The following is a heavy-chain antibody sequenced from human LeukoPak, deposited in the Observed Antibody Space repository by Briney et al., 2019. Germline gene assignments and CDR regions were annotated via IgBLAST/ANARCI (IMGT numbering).Heavy chain of an antibody. CDR2: IYESGST. V-gene: IGHV4-34*01. CDR3: ARGAWATRLGS. CDR1: GESLNSYY. Sequence: PSETLSLTCAVYGESLNSYYWSWIRQPPGKGLEWIGEIYESGSTEYNPSLKSRVTISMAPSKQQFSLSLTSVTAAGTAVYYCARGAWATRLGSWGLGTPVVVSS. D-gene: IGHD2-15*01. J-gene: IGHJ4*02.